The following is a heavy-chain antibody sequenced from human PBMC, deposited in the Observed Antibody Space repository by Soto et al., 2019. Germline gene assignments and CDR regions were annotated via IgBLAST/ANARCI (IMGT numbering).Heavy chain of an antibody. V-gene: IGHV4-59*01. Sequence: SETLSLTCTVSGDSLSSYYWSWIRQPPGKGLEWIGYIYYSGSTNYNPSLKSRVAISVDTSKNQFSLRLNSVTAADTAVYYCARFPGWSGSSYHFDYWGQGALVTVSS. CDR3: ARFPGWSGSSYHFDY. CDR2: IYYSGST. D-gene: IGHD3-3*01. CDR1: GDSLSSYY. J-gene: IGHJ4*02.